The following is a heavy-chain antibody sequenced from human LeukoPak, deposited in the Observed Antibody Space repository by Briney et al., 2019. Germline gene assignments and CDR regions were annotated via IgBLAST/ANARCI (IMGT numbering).Heavy chain of an antibody. J-gene: IGHJ4*02. V-gene: IGHV5-51*01. D-gene: IGHD4-23*01. CDR3: ARHIGTVVTPLDY. Sequence: GESLKISCKGSGYSFTSYWIGWARQMPGKGLEWMGIIYPGDSDTRYSPSFQGQVTISADKSISTAYLQWNSLKASDTAMYYCARHIGTVVTPLDYWGQGTLVTVSS. CDR1: GYSFTSYW. CDR2: IYPGDSDT.